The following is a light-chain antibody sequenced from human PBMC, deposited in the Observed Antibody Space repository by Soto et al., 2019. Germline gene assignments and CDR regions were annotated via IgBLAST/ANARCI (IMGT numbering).Light chain of an antibody. J-gene: IGLJ3*02. CDR1: SSNIGAGYD. V-gene: IGLV1-40*01. Sequence: QSVLTQPPSVSGAPGQRVTISCTGSSSNIGAGYDVHWYQQLPGTAPKLLIYGNSNRPSGVPDRFSGSKSGTSASLAITGLQAEYEADYSCQSSDSSLSGWVFGGGTKLTVL. CDR2: GNS. CDR3: QSSDSSLSGWV.